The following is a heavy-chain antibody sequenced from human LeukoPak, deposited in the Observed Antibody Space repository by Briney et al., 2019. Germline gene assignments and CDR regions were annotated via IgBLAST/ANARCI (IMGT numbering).Heavy chain of an antibody. J-gene: IGHJ4*02. CDR2: IKQDGSEK. CDR3: ARAPFMTLNPTYFDC. Sequence: PGGSLRLSCAASGFTFSSYWMSWVRQAPGKGLEWVATIKQDGSEKYYVDSVKGRFTISRDNAKNSLYLQMNSLRAEDTAVYYCARAPFMTLNPTYFDCWGQGTLVTVSS. V-gene: IGHV3-7*01. CDR1: GFTFSSYW.